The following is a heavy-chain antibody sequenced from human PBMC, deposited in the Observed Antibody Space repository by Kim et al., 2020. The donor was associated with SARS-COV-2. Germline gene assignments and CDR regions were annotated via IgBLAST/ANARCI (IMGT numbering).Heavy chain of an antibody. CDR3: AKEAPAGQKAFDI. CDR1: GFTFSSYG. D-gene: IGHD6-13*01. V-gene: IGHV3-30*18. J-gene: IGHJ3*02. Sequence: GGSLRLSCAASGFTFSSYGMHWVRQAPGKGLEWVAVISYDGSNKYYADSVKGRFTISRDNSKNTLYLQMNSLRAEDTAVYYCAKEAPAGQKAFDIWGQGTMVTVSS. CDR2: ISYDGSNK.